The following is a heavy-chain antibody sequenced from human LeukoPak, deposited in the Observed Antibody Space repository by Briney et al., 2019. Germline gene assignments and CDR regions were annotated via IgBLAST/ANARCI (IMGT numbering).Heavy chain of an antibody. Sequence: KPSETLSLTCTVSGGSISGYYWSWIRQPPGKGLEWIGYIYYSGSTSYNPSLKSRVTISVDTSKNQFSLKVRSVTAADTAVYYCARDRVWGSYRFAFDIWGQGTMVTVSS. D-gene: IGHD3-16*02. CDR2: IYYSGST. J-gene: IGHJ3*02. CDR3: ARDRVWGSYRFAFDI. CDR1: GGSISGYY. V-gene: IGHV4-59*01.